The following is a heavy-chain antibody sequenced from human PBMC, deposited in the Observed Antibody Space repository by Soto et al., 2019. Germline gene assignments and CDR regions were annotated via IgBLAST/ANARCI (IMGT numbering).Heavy chain of an antibody. CDR1: GGTFSSYA. D-gene: IGHD5-12*01. V-gene: IGHV1-69*13. CDR3: ARDYPVADRIGYDCASYYYGMDV. J-gene: IGHJ6*02. CDR2: IIPIFGTA. Sequence: ASVKVSCKASGGTFSSYAISWVRQAPGQGLEWMGGIIPIFGTANYAQKFQGRVTITADESTSTAYMELSSLRSEDTAVYYCARDYPVADRIGYDCASYYYGMDVRGQRTTVTVSS.